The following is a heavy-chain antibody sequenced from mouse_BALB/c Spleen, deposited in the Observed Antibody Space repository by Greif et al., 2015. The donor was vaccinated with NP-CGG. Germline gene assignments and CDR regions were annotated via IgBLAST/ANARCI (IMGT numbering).Heavy chain of an antibody. Sequence: VQLQQSGAELVRPGALVKLSCKASGFNIKDYYMHWVKQRPEQGLEWIGWIDPENGNTIYDPKFQGKASIADTSSNTAYLQLSSLTSEDTAVYYCAVPMVVRAYWGQGTPVTVSA. CDR3: AVPMVVRAY. CDR1: GFNIKDYY. V-gene: IGHV14-1*02. CDR2: IDPENGNT. D-gene: IGHD2-1*01. J-gene: IGHJ3*01.